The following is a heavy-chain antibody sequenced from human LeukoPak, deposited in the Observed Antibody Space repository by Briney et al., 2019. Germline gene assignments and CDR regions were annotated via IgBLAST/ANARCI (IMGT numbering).Heavy chain of an antibody. V-gene: IGHV3-23*01. D-gene: IGHD3-10*01. J-gene: IGHJ4*02. Sequence: GGSLRLSCAASGFTFSYYAMSWVRQAPGEGLEWDSGITGTDGSTYYADSVKGRFTISRDNSKSALYLQMNSLRAEDTALYYCARAYYGSGSYYGPFDYWGQGTLVTVSS. CDR1: GFTFSYYA. CDR2: ITGTDGST. CDR3: ARAYYGSGSYYGPFDY.